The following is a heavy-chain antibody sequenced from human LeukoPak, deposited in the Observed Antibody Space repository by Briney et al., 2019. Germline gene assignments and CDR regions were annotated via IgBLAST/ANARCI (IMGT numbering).Heavy chain of an antibody. J-gene: IGHJ4*02. CDR2: ISAYNGNT. CDR3: AGSTATSVSILAY. D-gene: IGHD3-9*01. Sequence: ASVKVSCKASGYTFTSYGISWVRQAPGQGLEWMGWISAYNGNTNYAQTFHGRVTLTTDTSTSTAYLELRSLRSDDTAVYYCAGSTATSVSILAYWGQGTLVTVSS. V-gene: IGHV1-18*01. CDR1: GYTFTSYG.